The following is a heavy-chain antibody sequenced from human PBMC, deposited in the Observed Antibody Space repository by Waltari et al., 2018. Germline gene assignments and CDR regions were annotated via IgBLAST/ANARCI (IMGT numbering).Heavy chain of an antibody. V-gene: IGHV1-69-2*01. Sequence: EAQLIQSGAQVKSPGATVNVSCKAFGYVFTDYYMHWMQQGPGKGPEWMARLDPENGATEFADRFQGRLTVTADTSTGTAYMELSGLTSEDTATYYCANSMSGPRVQWGQGTQVTVSP. D-gene: IGHD3-3*01. CDR1: GYVFTDYY. CDR3: ANSMSGPRVQ. J-gene: IGHJ4*02. CDR2: LDPENGAT.